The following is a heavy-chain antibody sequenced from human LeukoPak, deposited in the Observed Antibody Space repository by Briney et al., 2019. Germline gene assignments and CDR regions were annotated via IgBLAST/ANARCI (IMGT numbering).Heavy chain of an antibody. CDR2: ISSSSTTI. Sequence: GGSLRLSCAASGFPFSSYSMNWVRQAPGKGLEWVSYISSSSTTIRYADSVKGRFTISRDNAKNSLYLQMNSLKAEDTAVYYCARDFWSGYDYWGQGTLVTVSS. CDR3: ARDFWSGYDY. V-gene: IGHV3-48*01. CDR1: GFPFSSYS. D-gene: IGHD3-3*01. J-gene: IGHJ4*02.